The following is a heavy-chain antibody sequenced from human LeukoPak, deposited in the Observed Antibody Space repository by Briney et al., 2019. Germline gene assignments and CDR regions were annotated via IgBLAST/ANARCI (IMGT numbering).Heavy chain of an antibody. J-gene: IGHJ1*01. D-gene: IGHD4-11*01. V-gene: IGHV3-48*04. Sequence: GGSLRLSCAASGFTFSSYSMNWVRQAPGKGLEWVSYISSRSSTIYYVDSVKGRFTISRDNAKNSVYLQMNSLGADDTAVYYCATYSILNAREFRYWGQGTLVTVTS. CDR3: ATYSILNAREFRY. CDR1: GFTFSSYS. CDR2: ISSRSSTI.